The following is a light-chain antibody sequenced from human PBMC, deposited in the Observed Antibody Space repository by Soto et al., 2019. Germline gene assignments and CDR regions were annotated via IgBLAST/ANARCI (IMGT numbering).Light chain of an antibody. CDR3: QQLNIDSYPIT. Sequence: IQLTQSPSSLSASVGDRVTITCRASQGISSYLAWYQQKPGKAPKLLIKAASRLQAGVPSRFSGSGSGTYFTLTISGLQPDDFATSYCQQLNIDSYPITFGQGTRLVLK. V-gene: IGKV1-9*01. CDR1: QGISSY. J-gene: IGKJ5*01. CDR2: AAS.